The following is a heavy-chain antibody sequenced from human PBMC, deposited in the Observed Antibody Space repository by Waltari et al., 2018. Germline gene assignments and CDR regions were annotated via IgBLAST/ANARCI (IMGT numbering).Heavy chain of an antibody. CDR3: ARDLSGSYAFYYYYYMDV. CDR1: GYSISRGYY. V-gene: IGHV4-38-2*02. Sequence: QVQLQESGPGLVKPSETLSLTCAVSGYSISRGYYWGWIRQPPGKGLEWIGSIYHSGSTYYNPSLKSRVTISVDTSKNQFSLKLSSVTAADTAVYYCARDLSGSYAFYYYYYMDVWGKGTTVTVSS. CDR2: IYHSGST. J-gene: IGHJ6*03. D-gene: IGHD1-26*01.